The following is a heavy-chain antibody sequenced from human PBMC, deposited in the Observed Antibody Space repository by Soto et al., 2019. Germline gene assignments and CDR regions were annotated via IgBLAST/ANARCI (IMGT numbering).Heavy chain of an antibody. Sequence: QVQLVQSGGEVKKPGASVKVSCKTSGYSFTTYGISWVRQAPGQGLEWMGWISGYNGNTHCAQKFQGRVSMTTDTSRSTAYMELRSLSSDDTAVYYCAREGPAPYYYYGMDVWGQGTTVTVSS. CDR3: AREGPAPYYYYGMDV. J-gene: IGHJ6*02. V-gene: IGHV1-18*01. CDR1: GYSFTTYG. CDR2: ISGYNGNT.